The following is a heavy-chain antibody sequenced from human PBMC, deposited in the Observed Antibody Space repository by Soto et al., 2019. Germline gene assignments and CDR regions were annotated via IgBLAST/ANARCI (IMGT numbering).Heavy chain of an antibody. Sequence: SETLSLTCSVSGGSITDSNYYWAWVRQPPGNGLESIGSIYYSGNTYYNPSLKSRVTISVVTSKNQFSLKLTSVSAADTAMYYCARRVDFWSGYYDFWGQGHLVTVSS. CDR1: GGSITDSNYY. CDR2: IYYSGNT. V-gene: IGHV4-39*01. CDR3: ARRVDFWSGYYDF. D-gene: IGHD3-3*01. J-gene: IGHJ4*02.